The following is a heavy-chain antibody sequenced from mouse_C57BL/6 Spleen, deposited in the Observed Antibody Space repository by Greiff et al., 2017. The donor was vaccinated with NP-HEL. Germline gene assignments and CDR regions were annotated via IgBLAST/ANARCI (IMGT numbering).Heavy chain of an antibody. CDR2: IYPRSGNT. CDR1: GYTFTSYG. D-gene: IGHD4-1*01. J-gene: IGHJ3*01. V-gene: IGHV1-81*01. Sequence: VQLQQSGAELARPGASVKLSCKASGYTFTSYGISWVKQRTGQGLEWIGEIYPRSGNTYYNEKFKGKATLTADKSSSTAYMEIRSLTSEDSAVYFCARDWDGAWFAYWGQGTLVTVSA. CDR3: ARDWDGAWFAY.